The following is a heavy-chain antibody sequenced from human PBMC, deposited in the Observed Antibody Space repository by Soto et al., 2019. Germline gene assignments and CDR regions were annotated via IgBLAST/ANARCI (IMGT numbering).Heavy chain of an antibody. CDR1: GFTFSDYY. Sequence: PGGSLRLSCAASGFTFSDYYMSWIRQAPGKGLEWVSYISSSGSIIYYADSVKGRFTISRDNAKNSLYLQMNRLRAEDTAVYYCARDLGYYASDGYVNGMDVWGQGTTFTVSS. J-gene: IGHJ6*02. D-gene: IGHD3-22*01. CDR2: ISSSGSII. V-gene: IGHV3-11*01. CDR3: ARDLGYYASDGYVNGMDV.